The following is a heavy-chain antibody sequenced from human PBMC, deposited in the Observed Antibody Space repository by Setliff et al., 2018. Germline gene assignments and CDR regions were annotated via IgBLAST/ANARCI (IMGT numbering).Heavy chain of an antibody. CDR2: ISPNSYYI. Sequence: PGGSLRLSCAASGFTFSSYSMHWVRQTPGKGLEWVSSISPNSYYIYYADSIKGRFTISRDNAKSSLYLQMNSLRAEDTAVFYCARSPANGGHDAFDIWGQETRFTVS. CDR3: ARSPANGGHDAFDI. V-gene: IGHV3-21*03. D-gene: IGHD6-25*01. CDR1: GFTFSSYS. J-gene: IGHJ3*02.